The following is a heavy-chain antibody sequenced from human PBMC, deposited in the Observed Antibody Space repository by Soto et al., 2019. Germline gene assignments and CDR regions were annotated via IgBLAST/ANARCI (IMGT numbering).Heavy chain of an antibody. V-gene: IGHV1-8*01. CDR3: ARTPLRDTGGGY. J-gene: IGHJ4*02. D-gene: IGHD2-15*01. CDR1: GYTFTSYD. CDR2: MNPNSGNT. Sequence: ASVKVSCKASGYTFTSYDINWVRQATGQGLEWMGWMNPNSGNTGYAQKLQGRVTMTTDTSTSTAYMELRSLRSDDTAVYYCARTPLRDTGGGYWGQGTLVTVSS.